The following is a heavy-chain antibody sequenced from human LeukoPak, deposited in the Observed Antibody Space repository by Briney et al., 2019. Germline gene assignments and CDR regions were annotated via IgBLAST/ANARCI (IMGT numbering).Heavy chain of an antibody. CDR1: AFTFSTYA. J-gene: IGHJ4*02. D-gene: IGHD3-10*01. V-gene: IGHV3-30*04. CDR3: ARGRSGSFASGSWPLKFGY. Sequence: GGSLRLSCAASAFTFSTYAMHWVRQAPGKGLEWVSVITYGGSNNYYADSVKGRFTISRDNSKNTLYLQMNSLRAADTAVDDCARGRSGSFASGSWPLKFGYWGQGTLVTVSS. CDR2: ITYGGSNN.